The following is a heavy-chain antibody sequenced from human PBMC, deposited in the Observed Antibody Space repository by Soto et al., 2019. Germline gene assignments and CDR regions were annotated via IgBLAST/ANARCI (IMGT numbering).Heavy chain of an antibody. CDR2: INPNSGGT. D-gene: IGHD6-13*01. J-gene: IGHJ6*02. CDR3: ARAAAAGDYYGMDV. Sequence: RASVKVSCKASGYTFTGYYMHWVRQAPGQGLEWMGWINPNSGGTNYAQKFQGWVTMTRDTSISTAYMELSRLRSDDTAVYYCARAAAAGDYYGMDVWGQGTTVTVSS. V-gene: IGHV1-2*04. CDR1: GYTFTGYY.